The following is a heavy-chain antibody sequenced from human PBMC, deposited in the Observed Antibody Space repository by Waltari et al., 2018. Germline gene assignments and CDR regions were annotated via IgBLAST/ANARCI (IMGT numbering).Heavy chain of an antibody. D-gene: IGHD3-3*01. V-gene: IGHV3-72*01. Sequence: EVQLVESGGGLVQPGGSLRLSCAASGFPFSDHKMDWVRQAPGKGLEWVGRTINKGFSYTTHYAASVEGRFTISRDDSRNSLYLQMHSLKTDDTAVYYCVREDDFWNEFDYWGQGALVTVSS. J-gene: IGHJ4*02. CDR2: TINKGFSYTT. CDR1: GFPFSDHK. CDR3: VREDDFWNEFDY.